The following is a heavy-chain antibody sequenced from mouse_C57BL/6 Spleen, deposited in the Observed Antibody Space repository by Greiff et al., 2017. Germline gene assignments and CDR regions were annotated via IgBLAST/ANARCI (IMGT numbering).Heavy chain of an antibody. D-gene: IGHD4-1*01. CDR1: GFTFSDYG. Sequence: EVQGVESGGGLVKPGGSLKLSCAASGFTFSDYGMHWVRQAPEQGLEWVAYISSGSSTIYYADTVKGRFTISRDNAKNTLFLQMTSLRSEDTAMYYCARETGFDYWGQGTTLTVSS. CDR2: ISSGSSTI. J-gene: IGHJ2*01. V-gene: IGHV5-17*01. CDR3: ARETGFDY.